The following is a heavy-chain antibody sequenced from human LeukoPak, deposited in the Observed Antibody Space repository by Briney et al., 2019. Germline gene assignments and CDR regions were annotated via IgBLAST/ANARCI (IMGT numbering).Heavy chain of an antibody. CDR2: ISCSGGTT. J-gene: IGHJ4*02. V-gene: IGHV3-23*01. Sequence: TGGSLTLTCAASGFTFSSYAMSWVRQAPGKGLEWVSSISCSGGTTYYAESVKGRFSIYRDNYKNTLYLQMNSLRDEDTAVYYCAKGRVDGDYYFDCWGQGTLVTVS. D-gene: IGHD4-17*01. CDR3: AKGRVDGDYYFDC. CDR1: GFTFSSYA.